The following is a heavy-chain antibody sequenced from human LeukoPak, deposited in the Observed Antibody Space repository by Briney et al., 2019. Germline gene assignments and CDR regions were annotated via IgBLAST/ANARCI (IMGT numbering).Heavy chain of an antibody. CDR1: GFTFSSYS. CDR3: ARMGPRWELLSGY. V-gene: IGHV3-21*01. CDR2: ISSSSSYI. Sequence: GGSLRLSCAASGFTFSSYSMNWVRQAPGKGLEWVSSISSSSSYIYYADSVKGRFTISRDNAKNSLYLQMNSLRAEDTAVYYCARMGPRWELLSGYWGQGTLVTVSS. J-gene: IGHJ4*02. D-gene: IGHD1-26*01.